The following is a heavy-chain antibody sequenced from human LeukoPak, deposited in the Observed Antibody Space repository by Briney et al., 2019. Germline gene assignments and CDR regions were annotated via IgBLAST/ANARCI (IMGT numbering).Heavy chain of an antibody. V-gene: IGHV3-21*01. Sequence: PGGSLRLSCTASGFTFGRYAMHWVRQTPGQGLEWVSSITSGSSHIYYADSVKGRFTISRDNAKSSLYLQMNSLRAEDTAVYYCARDPYSGSYGADYYYYMDVWGKGTTVTISS. CDR1: GFTFGRYA. D-gene: IGHD1-26*01. J-gene: IGHJ6*03. CDR3: ARDPYSGSYGADYYYYMDV. CDR2: ITSGSSHI.